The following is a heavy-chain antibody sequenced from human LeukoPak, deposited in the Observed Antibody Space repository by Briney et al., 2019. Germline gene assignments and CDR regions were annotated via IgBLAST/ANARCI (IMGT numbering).Heavy chain of an antibody. J-gene: IGHJ6*03. CDR1: GGSFSGYY. V-gene: IGHV4-34*01. Sequence: KSSETLSLTCAVYGGSFSGYYWSWIRQPPGKGLEWIGEINHSGSTNYNPSLKSRVTISVDTSKNQFSLKLSSVTAADTAVYYCARGRGAAAGIYYYYYYYMDVWGKGTTVTVSS. CDR3: ARGRGAAAGIYYYYYYYMDV. D-gene: IGHD6-13*01. CDR2: INHSGST.